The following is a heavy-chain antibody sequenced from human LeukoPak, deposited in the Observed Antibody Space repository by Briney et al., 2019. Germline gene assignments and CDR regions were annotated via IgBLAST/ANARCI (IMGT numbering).Heavy chain of an antibody. CDR1: GGTFSSYA. Sequence: AASVKVSCKASGGTFSSYAISWVRQAPGQGLEWMGRIIPILGIANYAQKFQGRVTITADKSTSTAYMELSSLRSEDTAVYYCARDLGDLVVVPAATDYYYGMDVWGQGTTVTVSS. CDR2: IIPILGIA. CDR3: ARDLGDLVVVPAATDYYYGMDV. V-gene: IGHV1-69*04. D-gene: IGHD2-2*01. J-gene: IGHJ6*02.